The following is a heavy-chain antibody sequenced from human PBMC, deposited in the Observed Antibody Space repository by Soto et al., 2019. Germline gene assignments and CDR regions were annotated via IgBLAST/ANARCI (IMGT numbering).Heavy chain of an antibody. J-gene: IGHJ4*02. CDR1: GFTFSSYG. D-gene: IGHD2-2*01. Sequence: QVQLVESGGGVVQPGRSLRLSCAASGFTFSSYGMHWVRQAPGKGLEWVAVIWYDGSNKYYADSVKGRFTISRDNSKNTLYLQMNSLRAEDTAVYYCARLGYCSSTSCYDVGALDYWGQGTLVTVSS. CDR2: IWYDGSNK. CDR3: ARLGYCSSTSCYDVGALDY. V-gene: IGHV3-33*01.